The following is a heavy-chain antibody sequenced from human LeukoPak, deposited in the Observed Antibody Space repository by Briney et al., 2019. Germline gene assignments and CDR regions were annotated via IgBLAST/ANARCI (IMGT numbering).Heavy chain of an antibody. CDR2: ISSSSSYI. CDR1: GFTFSSYS. V-gene: IGHV3-21*01. Sequence: GGSLRLSCAASGFTFSSYSMNWVRQAPGKGLEGVSSISSSSSYIYYADSVKGRFTISRDNATNSLYLQMNSLRAEDTAVYYCAALGITMIGGVWGKGTTVTISS. J-gene: IGHJ6*04. CDR3: AALGITMIGGV. D-gene: IGHD3-10*02.